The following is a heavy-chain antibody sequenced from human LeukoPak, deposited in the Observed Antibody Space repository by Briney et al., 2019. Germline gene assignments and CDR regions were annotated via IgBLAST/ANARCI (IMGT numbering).Heavy chain of an antibody. CDR3: ARGLEWGDGFDI. Sequence: PSETLSLTCTVSGGSISSGSYYWTWIRQPAGKGLEWIGRVYISGSTNYNPSLKSRVTISVGTSKNHFSLKLTSVTAADTAVYYCARGLEWGDGFDIWGQGTMVTVSP. CDR1: GGSISSGSYY. CDR2: VYISGST. D-gene: IGHD1-1*01. J-gene: IGHJ3*02. V-gene: IGHV4-61*02.